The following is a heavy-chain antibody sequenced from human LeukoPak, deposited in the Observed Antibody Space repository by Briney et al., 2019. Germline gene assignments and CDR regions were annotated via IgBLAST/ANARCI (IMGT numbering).Heavy chain of an antibody. CDR2: ISYDGSNE. CDR3: ARDKHCSSANCYGAFDI. D-gene: IGHD2-2*01. CDR1: GFTFSSYA. Sequence: PGRSLRLSCAASGFTFSSYAMHWVRQAPGKGLEWVAVISYDGSNEYYADSVKGRFTISRDNSKNTLYLQMNSLRAEDTAVYYCARDKHCSSANCYGAFDIWGQGTMVTVSS. V-gene: IGHV3-30-3*01. J-gene: IGHJ3*02.